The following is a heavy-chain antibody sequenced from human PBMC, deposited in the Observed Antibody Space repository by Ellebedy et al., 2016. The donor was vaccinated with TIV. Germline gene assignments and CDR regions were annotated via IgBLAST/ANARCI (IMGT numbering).Heavy chain of an antibody. CDR2: ISPDGTST. CDR1: GYTFSTYW. V-gene: IGHV3-74*01. CDR3: ARGQYSSGTNWFDP. D-gene: IGHD6-19*01. Sequence: GGSLRLSXAGSGYTFSTYWMHWVRQAPGKGLVWISRISPDGTSTNYADSVKGRFTISRDNAKNTLYLQMNSLRAEDAAVYYCARGQYSSGTNWFDPWGQGTLVTVSS. J-gene: IGHJ5*02.